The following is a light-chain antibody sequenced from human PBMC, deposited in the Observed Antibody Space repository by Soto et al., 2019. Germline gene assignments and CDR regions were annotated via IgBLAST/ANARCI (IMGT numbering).Light chain of an antibody. CDR1: QAIRTA. J-gene: IGKJ1*01. CDR2: AAS. CDR3: QQFNSFPYT. Sequence: AIPLTQSHSSLSASVGARVPITCRASQAIRTALGWYQQKPGKVPKLLIYAASTLQSGVPSRFSGSGSGTDFTLTISSLQPEEFATYYCQQFNSFPYTFGQGTKVDIK. V-gene: IGKV1-13*02.